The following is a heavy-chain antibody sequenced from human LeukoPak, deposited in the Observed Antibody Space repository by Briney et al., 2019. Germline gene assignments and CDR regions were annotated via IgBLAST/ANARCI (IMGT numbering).Heavy chain of an antibody. D-gene: IGHD2-2*01. CDR2: INHSGST. Sequence: SETLSLTCAVYGGSFSSYYWSWIRQPPGKGLEWIGEINHSGSTNYNPSLKSRVTISVDTSKNQFSLKLTSVTAADTAVYYCARGGLYCSSSSCTPDWFDPWGQGTLVTVSS. CDR1: GGSFSSYY. V-gene: IGHV4-34*01. J-gene: IGHJ5*02. CDR3: ARGGLYCSSSSCTPDWFDP.